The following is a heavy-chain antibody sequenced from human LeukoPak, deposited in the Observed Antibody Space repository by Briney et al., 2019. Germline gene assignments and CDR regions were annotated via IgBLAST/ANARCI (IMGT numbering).Heavy chain of an antibody. V-gene: IGHV3-74*01. D-gene: IGHD3-10*01. J-gene: IGHJ4*02. Sequence: GGSLRLXCAASGFTRNTYWMHWVRRAPGKGLVWVSRINSGGSSISYAASEKGRFTISRDNAKNTLFLQMDSLRAEDTAVYYCARGKFGELSHFDYWGQGTLVTVSS. CDR1: GFTRNTYW. CDR3: ARGKFGELSHFDY. CDR2: INSGGSSI.